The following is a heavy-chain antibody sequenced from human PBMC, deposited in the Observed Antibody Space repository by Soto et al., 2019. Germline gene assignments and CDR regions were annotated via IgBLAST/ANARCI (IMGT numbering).Heavy chain of an antibody. D-gene: IGHD5-12*01. CDR2: IIPIFGTV. V-gene: IGHV1-69*12. CDR1: GGTFSNYP. CDR3: ARGNHRWLQLWYFDL. Sequence: QVQLVQSGAEVKKPGSSVKVSCKASGGTFSNYPISWVRQAPGQGLEWMGGIIPIFGTVNYAQKFQGRVTITADESTSTAYVELSSLTSEDTAVYYCARGNHRWLQLWYFDLLGRGTLVTVSS. J-gene: IGHJ2*01.